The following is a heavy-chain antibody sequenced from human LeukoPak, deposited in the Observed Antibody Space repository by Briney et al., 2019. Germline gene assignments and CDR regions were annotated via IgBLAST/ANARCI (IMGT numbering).Heavy chain of an antibody. D-gene: IGHD6-13*01. CDR1: GGSISSYY. CDR2: IYYSGST. J-gene: IGHJ5*02. Sequence: SETLSLTCTVSGGSISSYYWSWIRQPPGKGLEWIGYIYYSGSTNYNPSLKSRVTISVDTSKNQFSLKLSSVTAADTAVYYCARAVGGAAAGLFDTWGQGTLVTVSS. V-gene: IGHV4-59*01. CDR3: ARAVGGAAAGLFDT.